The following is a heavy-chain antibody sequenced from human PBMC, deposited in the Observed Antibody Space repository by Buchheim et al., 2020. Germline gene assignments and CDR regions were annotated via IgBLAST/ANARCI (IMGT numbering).Heavy chain of an antibody. CDR1: GGSVSSGLHY. V-gene: IGHV4-61*01. CDR3: ARSYSNNYYYYMDV. D-gene: IGHD4-11*01. J-gene: IGHJ6*03. CDR2: IYYSGST. Sequence: QVQLQESGPGLVKPSETLSLTCNVSGGSVSSGLHYWSWIRQPSGKGLEWIAYIYYSGSTNYNPSLKSRVTISVDTPKNQFSLKLRSVTAADTAVYYCARSYSNNYYYYMDVWGKGTT.